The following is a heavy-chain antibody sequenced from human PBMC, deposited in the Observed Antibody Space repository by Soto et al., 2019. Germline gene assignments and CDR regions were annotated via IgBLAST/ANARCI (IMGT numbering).Heavy chain of an antibody. CDR1: GGSLSGYY. CDR3: ARNDYGDYRPVY. V-gene: IGHV4-34*02. D-gene: IGHD4-17*01. CDR2: IDQTGST. J-gene: IGHJ4*02. Sequence: QVQLQQWGAGLLRPSETLSLTCAVYGGSLSGYYWSWIRQPPGKGLEWIGEIDQTGSTSYNPALKSRVTLSVDTSKKEFFLKLTSVTAADPAVYYCARNDYGDYRPVYWGQGTLVTVSS.